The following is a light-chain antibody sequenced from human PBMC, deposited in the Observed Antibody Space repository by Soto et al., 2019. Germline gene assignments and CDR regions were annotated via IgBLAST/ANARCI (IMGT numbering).Light chain of an antibody. J-gene: IGKJ4*01. CDR2: QTS. V-gene: IGKV3-11*01. CDR3: HQRQSWPRT. Sequence: EIVLTQSPATLSSFPGDRVTLSCRASQYINTSLAWYQHRPGQAPRLLIYQTSIRAAGIPARFSASGSETDFTLTISDVQPEDFALYYCHQRQSWPRTFGVGTKVDI. CDR1: QYINTS.